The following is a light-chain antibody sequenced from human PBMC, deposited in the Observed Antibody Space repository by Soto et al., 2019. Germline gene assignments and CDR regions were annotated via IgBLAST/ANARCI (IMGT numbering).Light chain of an antibody. Sequence: QSVLTQPPSASGSPGQSVTITCSGTSSDVGEENYVSWYQQHPGKVPKLILYEVSKRPSGVPDRFSGSKSGNTASLTISGLQAEDEADYYCCSYAGSSTFVFGGGTKLTVL. J-gene: IGLJ3*02. CDR2: EVS. V-gene: IGLV2-8*01. CDR3: CSYAGSSTFV. CDR1: SSDVGEENY.